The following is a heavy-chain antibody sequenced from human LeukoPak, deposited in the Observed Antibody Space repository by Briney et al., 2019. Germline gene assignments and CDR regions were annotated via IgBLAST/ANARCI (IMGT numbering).Heavy chain of an antibody. J-gene: IGHJ4*02. V-gene: IGHV1-8*01. CDR3: AREIGWGDKYYYDSSGRSYYFDY. CDR2: MNPNSGNT. CDR1: GYTFTSYD. D-gene: IGHD3-22*01. Sequence: ASVKVSCKASGYTFTSYDINWVRQATGQGLEWMGWMNPNSGNTGYAQKFQGRVTMTRNTSISTAYMELSSLRSEDTAVYYCAREIGWGDKYYYDSSGRSYYFDYWGQGTLVTVSS.